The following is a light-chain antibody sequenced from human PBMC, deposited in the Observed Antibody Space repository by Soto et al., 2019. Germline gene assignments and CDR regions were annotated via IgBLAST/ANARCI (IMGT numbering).Light chain of an antibody. Sequence: EIVMTQSPATLSVSPGERATLSCRASQSVSSNLAWYQQKSGQAPRLLIYGASTRATGIPDRFSGSGSGTDFTLTISNLQPEDFATYYCQQLNAYPLTFGQGTRLEIK. CDR1: QSVSSN. J-gene: IGKJ5*01. CDR2: GAS. V-gene: IGKV3-15*01. CDR3: QQLNAYPLT.